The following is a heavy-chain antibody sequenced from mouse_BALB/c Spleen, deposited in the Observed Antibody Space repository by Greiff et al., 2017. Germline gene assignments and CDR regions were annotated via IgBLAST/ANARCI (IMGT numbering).Heavy chain of an antibody. D-gene: IGHD4-1*01. J-gene: IGHJ2*01. V-gene: IGHV1S22*01. CDR2: IYPGSGST. Sequence: LQHPGSELVRPGASVKLSCKASGYTFTSYWMHWVKQRPGQGLEWIGNIYPGSGSTNYDEKFKSKATLTVDTSSSTAYMQLSSLTSEDSAVYCCTREGELGGFDYWGQGTTLTVSS. CDR3: TREGELGGFDY. CDR1: GYTFTSYW.